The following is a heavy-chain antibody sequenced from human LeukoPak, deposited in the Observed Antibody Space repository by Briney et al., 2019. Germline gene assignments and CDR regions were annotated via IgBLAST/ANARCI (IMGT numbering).Heavy chain of an antibody. CDR1: GGSISSYY. V-gene: IGHV4-59*01. CDR3: AREVGKQWLVPNYFDY. J-gene: IGHJ4*02. Sequence: SETLSLTCTVSGGSISSYYWSWLRQPPRKGLEWIGYIYYSGSTNYNPSLKSRVTISVDTSKNQFSLKLSSVTAADTAVYYCAREVGKQWLVPNYFDYWGQGTLVTVSS. CDR2: IYYSGST. D-gene: IGHD6-19*01.